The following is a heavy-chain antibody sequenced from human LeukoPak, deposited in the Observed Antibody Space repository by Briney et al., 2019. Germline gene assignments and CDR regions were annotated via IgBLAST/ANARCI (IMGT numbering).Heavy chain of an antibody. V-gene: IGHV1-69*04. CDR3: ARGKGLVPAAISFDY. CDR1: GGTFSSYA. D-gene: IGHD2-2*01. J-gene: IGHJ4*02. Sequence: SMKVSCKASGGTFSSYAISWVRQAPGQGLEWMGRIIPILGIANYAQKFQGRVTITADKSTSTAYMELSSLRSEDTAVYYCARGKGLVPAAISFDYWGQGTLVTVSS. CDR2: IIPILGIA.